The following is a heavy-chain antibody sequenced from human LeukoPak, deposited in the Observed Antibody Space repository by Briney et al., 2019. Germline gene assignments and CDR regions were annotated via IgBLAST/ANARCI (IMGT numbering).Heavy chain of an antibody. CDR1: GFTFSSYS. V-gene: IGHV3-21*01. J-gene: IGHJ6*02. Sequence: GGSLRLSCAASGFTFSSYSMNWVRQAPGKGLEWVSSISSDSNYIYYADSLKGRFTISRDNAKNSLYLQMISLRAEDTAVYYCARVAFGLYVMDVWGQGTTVTVSS. D-gene: IGHD3/OR15-3a*01. CDR3: ARVAFGLYVMDV. CDR2: ISSDSNYI.